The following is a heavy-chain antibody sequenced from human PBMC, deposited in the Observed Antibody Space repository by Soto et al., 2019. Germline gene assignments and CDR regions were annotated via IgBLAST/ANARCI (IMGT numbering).Heavy chain of an antibody. D-gene: IGHD2-8*01. V-gene: IGHV4-34*01. CDR3: VRLIGNSWLDS. CDR2: INHSGST. J-gene: IGHJ5*01. CDR1: GGSFSGYY. Sequence: PSETLSLTCAVYGGSFSGYYWSWIRQPPGKGLEWIGEINHSGSTNYNPSLKSRVTISVDTSNNQLSLQLNSVTPDDTAVYYCVRLIGNSWLDSWGQGTLVTVSS.